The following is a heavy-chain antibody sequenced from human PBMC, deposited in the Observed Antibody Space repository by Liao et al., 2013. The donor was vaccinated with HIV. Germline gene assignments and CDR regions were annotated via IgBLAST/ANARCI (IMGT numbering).Heavy chain of an antibody. Sequence: QVQLQQWGAGLLKPSETLSLTCAVYGGSFSGYYWSWIRQPPGKGLEWIGEINHSGSTNYNPSLKSRVTISVDTSKNQFSLKLSSVTAADTAVYYCARGQGYYDSSVGFDYWGQGTLVTVSS. CDR1: GGSFSGYY. J-gene: IGHJ4*02. V-gene: IGHV4-34*01. CDR2: INHSGST. D-gene: IGHD3-22*01. CDR3: ARGQGYYDSSVGFDY.